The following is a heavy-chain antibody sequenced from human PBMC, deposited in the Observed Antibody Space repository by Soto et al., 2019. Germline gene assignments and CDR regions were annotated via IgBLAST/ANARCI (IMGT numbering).Heavy chain of an antibody. J-gene: IGHJ5*02. D-gene: IGHD2-2*01. CDR2: ISSSSSTI. V-gene: IGHV3-48*01. CDR1: GFTFSSYS. CDR3: AREYCSSTSCLNWFDP. Sequence: GGSLRLSCAASGFTFSSYSMNWVRQAPGKGLEWVSYISSSSSTIYYADSVKGRFTISRDNAKNSLYLQMNSLRAEDTAVYYCAREYCSSTSCLNWFDPWGQGTLVTISS.